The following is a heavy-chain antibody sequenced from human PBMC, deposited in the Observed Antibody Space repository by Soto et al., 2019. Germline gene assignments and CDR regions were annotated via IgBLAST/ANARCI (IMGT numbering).Heavy chain of an antibody. CDR3: ARVVRQSRYYYYYGMDV. CDR2: IWYDGSNK. CDR1: GFTFSSYG. D-gene: IGHD2-15*01. V-gene: IGHV3-33*01. Sequence: GGSLRLSCAASGFTFSSYGMHWVRQAPGKGLEWVAVIWYDGSNKYYADSVKGRFTISRDNSKNTLYLQMNSLRAEDTAVYYCARVVRQSRYYYYYGMDVWGQGTTVTVSS. J-gene: IGHJ6*02.